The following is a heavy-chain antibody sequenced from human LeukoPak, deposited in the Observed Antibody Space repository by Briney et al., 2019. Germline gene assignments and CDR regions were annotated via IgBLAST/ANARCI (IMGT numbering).Heavy chain of an antibody. CDR2: IISIFGTA. J-gene: IGHJ4*02. Sequence: ASVKVSCKASGGTFSSYAISWVRQAPGQGLEWMGGIISIFGTANYAQKFQGRVTITADESTSTAYMELSSLRSEDTAVYYCARAPEYSSSRLGYWGQGTLVTVSS. D-gene: IGHD6-6*01. V-gene: IGHV1-69*01. CDR1: GGTFSSYA. CDR3: ARAPEYSSSRLGY.